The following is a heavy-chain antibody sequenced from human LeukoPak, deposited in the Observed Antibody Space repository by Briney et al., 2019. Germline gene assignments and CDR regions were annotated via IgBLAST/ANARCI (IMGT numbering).Heavy chain of an antibody. CDR1: GLTVSSNY. CDR2: IYSGGST. V-gene: IGHV3-66*01. Sequence: PGGSLRLFCEASGLTVSSNYMSWVRQAPGKGLEWVSVIYSGGSTYHADSVKGRFTISRDNSRNTLYLQMNSLRDEDTAVYYCARIVAGGAFDIWGQGTMVTVSS. J-gene: IGHJ3*02. D-gene: IGHD1-26*01. CDR3: ARIVAGGAFDI.